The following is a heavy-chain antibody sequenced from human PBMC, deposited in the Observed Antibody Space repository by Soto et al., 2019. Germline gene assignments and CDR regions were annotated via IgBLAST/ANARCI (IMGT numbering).Heavy chain of an antibody. V-gene: IGHV6-1*01. J-gene: IGHJ1*01. CDR2: TYYRSQWYY. CDR1: GDSVFSNTAA. CDR3: AILDCSSTSCYFQH. D-gene: IGHD2-2*01. Sequence: SQTLSLTCAISGDSVFSNTAAWSWIRQSPSRGLEWLGRTYYRSQWYYDYAVPVRSRITINPDTSKNQFSLQLNSVTPEDTAVYYCAILDCSSTSCYFQHWGQGTLVTVSS.